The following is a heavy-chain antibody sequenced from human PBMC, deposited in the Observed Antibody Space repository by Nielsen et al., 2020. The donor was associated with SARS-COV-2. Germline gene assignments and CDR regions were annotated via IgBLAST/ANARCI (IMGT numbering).Heavy chain of an antibody. CDR3: ARDNWGRMDV. J-gene: IGHJ6*02. V-gene: IGHV3-66*01. CDR1: GFTISSSF. D-gene: IGHD7-27*01. Sequence: GESLKISCGASGFTISSSFMSWVRQAAGKGLDWVLVIYTDSSTSHADSVKGRFTISRDNSKNTLYLQMNSLRAEDTAVYYCARDNWGRMDVWGQGTTVTVSS. CDR2: IYTDSST.